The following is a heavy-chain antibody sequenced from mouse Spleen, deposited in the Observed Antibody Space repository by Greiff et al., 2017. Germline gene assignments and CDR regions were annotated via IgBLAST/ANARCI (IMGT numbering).Heavy chain of an antibody. CDR1: GYAFSSSW. V-gene: IGHV1-82*01. CDR3: ARRTVAYWYFDV. CDR2: IYPGDGDT. J-gene: IGHJ1*01. Sequence: VKLMESGPELVKPGASVKISCKASGYAFSSSWMNWVKQRPGKGLEWIGRIYPGDGDTNYNGKFKGKATLTADKSSSTAYMQLSSLTSEDSAVYFCARRTVAYWYFDVWGAGTTVTVSS. D-gene: IGHD1-1*01.